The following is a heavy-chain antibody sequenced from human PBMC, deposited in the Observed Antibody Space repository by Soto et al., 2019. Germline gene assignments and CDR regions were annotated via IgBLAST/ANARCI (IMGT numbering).Heavy chain of an antibody. CDR1: GFTFSTYA. V-gene: IGHV3-23*01. J-gene: IGHJ4*02. CDR2: ISGSGGRT. Sequence: EVQLLESGGVLVQPGGSLRRSCAASGFTFSTYAMTWVRQAPGKGLEWVSSISGSGGRTYYADSVKGRFTISRDISKNTLYLQTNSLGAEDTAVYYCAKSGDYHGSESYFPLDYWGQGTLVPVSS. D-gene: IGHD3-10*01. CDR3: AKSGDYHGSESYFPLDY.